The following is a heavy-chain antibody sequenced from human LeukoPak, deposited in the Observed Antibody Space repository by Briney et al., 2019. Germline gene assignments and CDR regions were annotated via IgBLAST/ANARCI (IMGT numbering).Heavy chain of an antibody. Sequence: GGSLRLSCAAPGFTFSSYSMNWVRQAPGKGLEWVSYISSSSSTIYYADSVKGRFTISRDNAKNSLYLQMNSLRAEDTAVYYCARGRNYYDSSGYYHRVYFDYWGQGALVTVSS. CDR1: GFTFSSYS. V-gene: IGHV3-48*04. D-gene: IGHD3-22*01. CDR3: ARGRNYYDSSGYYHRVYFDY. J-gene: IGHJ4*02. CDR2: ISSSSSTI.